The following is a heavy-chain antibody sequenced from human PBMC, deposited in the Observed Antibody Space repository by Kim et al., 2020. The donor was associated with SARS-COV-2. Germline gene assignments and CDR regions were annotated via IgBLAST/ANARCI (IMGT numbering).Heavy chain of an antibody. CDR1: GGSFSGYY. CDR3: ARGDVGSYYWYFDL. Sequence: SETLSLTCAVYGGSFSGYYWSWIRQPPGKGLEWIGEINHSGSTNYNPSLKSRVTISVDTSKNQFSLKLSSVTAADTAVYYCARGDVGSYYWYFDLWGRGTLVTVSS. V-gene: IGHV4-34*01. CDR2: INHSGST. D-gene: IGHD3-16*01. J-gene: IGHJ2*01.